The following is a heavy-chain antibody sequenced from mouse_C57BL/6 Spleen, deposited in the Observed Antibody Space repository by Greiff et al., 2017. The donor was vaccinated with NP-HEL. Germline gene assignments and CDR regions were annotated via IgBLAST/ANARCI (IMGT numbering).Heavy chain of an antibody. J-gene: IGHJ4*01. V-gene: IGHV7-3*01. Sequence: DVKLVESGGGLVQPGGSLSLSCAASGFTFTDYYMSCVRQPPGKALEWLGFIRNKANGYTTEYSASVKGRFTISRDNSQSILYLQMNALRAEDSATYYCARYPYYYGSSYDYAMDYWGQGTSVTVSS. D-gene: IGHD1-1*01. CDR2: IRNKANGYTT. CDR3: ARYPYYYGSSYDYAMDY. CDR1: GFTFTDYY.